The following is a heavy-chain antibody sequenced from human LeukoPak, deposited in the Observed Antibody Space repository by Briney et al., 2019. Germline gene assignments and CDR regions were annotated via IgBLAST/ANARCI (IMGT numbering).Heavy chain of an antibody. V-gene: IGHV4-39*01. CDR2: IYYSGST. CDR1: VGSISSSSYY. CDR3: ARRYYYDSSGYYQGYYFDY. J-gene: IGHJ4*02. Sequence: SETLSLTRTVSVGSISSSSYYWGWIRQPPGKGLEWLGSIYYSGSTYYNPSLKSRVTISVDKSKIQFSLKLSSVTAADTAVYYCARRYYYDSSGYYQGYYFDYWGQGTLVTVSS. D-gene: IGHD3-22*01.